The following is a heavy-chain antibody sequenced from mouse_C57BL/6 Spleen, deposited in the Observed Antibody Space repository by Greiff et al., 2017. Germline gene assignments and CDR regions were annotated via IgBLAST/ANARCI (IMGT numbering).Heavy chain of an antibody. CDR3: ARDASPGYYARDY. CDR1: GFTFSDFY. Sequence: EVKLVESGGGLVQSGRSLRLSCATSGFTFSDFYMEWVRQAPGKGLEWIAASRNKANDYTTEYSASVKGRFIVSRDTSQSSLYLQMNALRAEDTAIYYGARDASPGYYARDYWGQGTSGTVSS. CDR2: SRNKANDYTT. J-gene: IGHJ4*01. V-gene: IGHV7-1*01.